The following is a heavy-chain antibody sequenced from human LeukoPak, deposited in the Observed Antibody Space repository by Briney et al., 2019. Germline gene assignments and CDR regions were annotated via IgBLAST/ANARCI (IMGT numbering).Heavy chain of an antibody. Sequence: SETLSLTCTLSGDSITSSDHYWVWIRQSPGKGLEWIGSVSQSGNTYYRSSLKSRVTVSIDTSKNEFSLILTSVTAADTAQYYCARHLYYSASAFWHIDLWGRGTLVIVSP. V-gene: IGHV4-39*01. D-gene: IGHD3-10*01. J-gene: IGHJ2*01. CDR1: GDSITSSDHY. CDR3: ARHLYYSASAFWHIDL. CDR2: VSQSGNT.